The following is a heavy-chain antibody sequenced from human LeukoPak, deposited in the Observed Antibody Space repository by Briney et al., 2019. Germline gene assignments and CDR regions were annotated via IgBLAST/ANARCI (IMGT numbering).Heavy chain of an antibody. Sequence: GGSLRLSCAASGFTFSGYGMHWVRQAPGKGLEGVAFIRYDGSNRYYADSVKGRFTISRDNSKNTLYLQMNRLRAEDTAVYYCASHSSGYYYGSTRWFDPWGQGTLVTVSS. CDR3: ASHSSGYYYGSTRWFDP. CDR2: IRYDGSNR. D-gene: IGHD3-22*01. V-gene: IGHV3-30*02. J-gene: IGHJ5*02. CDR1: GFTFSGYG.